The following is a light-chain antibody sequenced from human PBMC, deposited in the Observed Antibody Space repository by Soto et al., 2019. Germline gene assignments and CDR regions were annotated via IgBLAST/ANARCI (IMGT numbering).Light chain of an antibody. V-gene: IGLV2-11*02. CDR3: CSSAGSYAHG. J-gene: IGLJ1*01. Sequence: QSVLTQPRSVFWSPGQIVSISCTGTSSDVGGYSFGSWFQQHLGKAPKLITYDVIKRPSGVPHHFSGSKSGNTASLTISGLQAADEADYFCCSSAGSYAHGFRTGTKVNVL. CDR1: SSDVGGYSF. CDR2: DVI.